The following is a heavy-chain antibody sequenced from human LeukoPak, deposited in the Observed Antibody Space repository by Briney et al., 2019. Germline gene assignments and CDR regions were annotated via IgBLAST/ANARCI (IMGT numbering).Heavy chain of an antibody. CDR2: ISSSSSYV. Sequence: PGGSLRLSCAASGFTFSSYSMNWVRQAPGKGLEWVSSISSSSSYVYYADSVKGRFTISRDNAKHSLYLQMNSLRAEDTAVYYCARDSISYYDSSGFDFQHWGQGTLVTVSS. J-gene: IGHJ1*01. CDR1: GFTFSSYS. CDR3: ARDSISYYDSSGFDFQH. D-gene: IGHD3-22*01. V-gene: IGHV3-21*01.